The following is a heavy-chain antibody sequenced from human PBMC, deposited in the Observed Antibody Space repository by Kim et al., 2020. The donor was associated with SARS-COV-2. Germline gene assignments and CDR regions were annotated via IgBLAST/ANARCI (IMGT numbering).Heavy chain of an antibody. V-gene: IGHV5-51*01. CDR2: IYPGDFDI. CDR1: GYRFDRSW. Sequence: GESLKISCKGSGYRFDRSWIGWVRQMPGKGLEWMGIIYPGDFDIRYSPSFQGLVTMSVDRSINMAYLQWSSLKASDTAMYYCARLDYDGGDSRNWFDPWGQGTLVTVSS. J-gene: IGHJ5*02. CDR3: ARLDYDGGDSRNWFDP. D-gene: IGHD2-21*02.